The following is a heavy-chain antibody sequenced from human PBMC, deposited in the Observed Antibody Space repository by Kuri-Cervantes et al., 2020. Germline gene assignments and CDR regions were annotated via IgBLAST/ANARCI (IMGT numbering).Heavy chain of an antibody. CDR3: ARSFTRPGSRSAYYFDY. CDR1: GFTFSSYA. Sequence: GESLKISCAASGFTFSSYAMHWVRQAPGKGLEWVAVISYDGSNKYYADSVKGRFTIFRDNSKNTLYLQMNSLRAEDTAVYCCARSFTRPGSRSAYYFDYWGQGTLVTVSS. V-gene: IGHV3-30-3*01. D-gene: IGHD4-17*01. CDR2: ISYDGSNK. J-gene: IGHJ4*02.